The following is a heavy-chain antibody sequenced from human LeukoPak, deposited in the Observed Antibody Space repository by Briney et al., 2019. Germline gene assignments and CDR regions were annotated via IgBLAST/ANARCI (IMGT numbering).Heavy chain of an antibody. D-gene: IGHD2-15*01. V-gene: IGHV3-30-3*01. CDR2: ISYDGSNK. CDR3: ARARQAVVVVAAIWFDP. CDR1: GFTFSSYA. Sequence: GGSLRLSCAASGFTFSSYAMHWVRQAPGKGLEWVAVISYDGSNKYYADSVKGRSTISRDNPKNTLYLQMNSLRAEDTAVYYCARARQAVVVVAAIWFDPWGQGTLVTVSS. J-gene: IGHJ5*02.